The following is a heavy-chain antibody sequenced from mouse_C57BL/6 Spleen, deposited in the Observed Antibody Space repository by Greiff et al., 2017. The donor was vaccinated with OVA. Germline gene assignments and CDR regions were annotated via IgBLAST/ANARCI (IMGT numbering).Heavy chain of an antibody. CDR2: ISYSGST. J-gene: IGHJ2*01. CDR1: LSLIPIYY. D-gene: IGHD2-5*01. V-gene: IGHV3-8*01. CDR3: ARYNSNYADYFDY. Sequence: VQLPESGPGLAQPSQTLAPSPSLPLSLIPIYYLNCPRKFPGNKLYYMGYISYSGSTYYNPSLKSRISITRDTSKNQYYLQLNSVTTEDTATYYCARYNSNYADYFDYWGQGTTLTVSS.